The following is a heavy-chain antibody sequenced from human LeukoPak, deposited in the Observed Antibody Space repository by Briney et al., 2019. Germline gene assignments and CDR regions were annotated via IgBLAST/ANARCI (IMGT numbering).Heavy chain of an antibody. Sequence: SETLSLTCTVSGGSISSGSYYWGWIRQPPGKGLEWIGTIYYSGSTYYNPSPKSRVTISVDSSKNQFSLKLSSVTAADTAVYFCASLYNGYDQPIESWGQGALVTVSS. CDR3: ASLYNGYDQPIES. CDR2: IYYSGST. V-gene: IGHV4-39*01. CDR1: GGSISSGSYY. D-gene: IGHD5-12*01. J-gene: IGHJ4*02.